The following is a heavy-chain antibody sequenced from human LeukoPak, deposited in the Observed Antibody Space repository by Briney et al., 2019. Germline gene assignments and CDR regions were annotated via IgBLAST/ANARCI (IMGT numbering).Heavy chain of an antibody. CDR2: INHSGST. CDR1: GGSFSGYY. D-gene: IGHD6-13*01. J-gene: IGHJ6*02. V-gene: IGHV4-34*01. CDR3: ARAGQQQLGIYYYYGMDV. Sequence: SETLSLTCAVYGGSFSGYYWSWIRQPPGKGLEWIGEINHSGSTNYNPSLKSRVTISVDTSKNQFSLKLSSVTAADTAVYYCARAGQQQLGIYYYYGMDVWVQGTTVTVSS.